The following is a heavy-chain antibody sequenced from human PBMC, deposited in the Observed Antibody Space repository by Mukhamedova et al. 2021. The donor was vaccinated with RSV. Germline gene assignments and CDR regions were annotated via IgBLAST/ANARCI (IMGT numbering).Heavy chain of an antibody. CDR2: LYPGGGI. V-gene: IGHV3-53*01. CDR3: ASDSNYSERSDYVERFDT. CDR1: EY. J-gene: IGHJ4*02. Sequence: EYMGWVRQAPGKGLEWVSLLYPGGGIYFADSVQGRFFMSRDKSKNTLDLEMTSLRPEDTAVYFCASDSNYSERSDYVERFDTWGQGTLVT. D-gene: IGHD4/OR15-4a*01.